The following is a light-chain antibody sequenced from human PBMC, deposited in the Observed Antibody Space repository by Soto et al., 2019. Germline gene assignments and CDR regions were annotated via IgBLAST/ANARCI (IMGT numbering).Light chain of an antibody. CDR1: SSDVGGNKY. Sequence: QSALTQPASVSGSPVQAITISCTGTSSDVGGNKYVSWYQQYPGKAPKLMICDVSNRPSGVSNRFSGSKSGNTASLTISGLQAEDEADYYCSAFTGTSYVFGTGTKLTVL. CDR2: DVS. V-gene: IGLV2-14*03. CDR3: SAFTGTSYV. J-gene: IGLJ1*01.